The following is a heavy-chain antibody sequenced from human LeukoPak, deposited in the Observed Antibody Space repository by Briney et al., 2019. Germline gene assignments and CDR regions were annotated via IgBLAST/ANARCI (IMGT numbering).Heavy chain of an antibody. CDR2: INPKSGGT. J-gene: IGHJ4*02. CDR3: ARVTSSSSGDS. Sequence: ASVKVSCKASGYTFTGYYIHWVRQAPGQGLEWMGWINPKSGGTNYTQKFQGRVTMTSDTSFSTAYMELSRLRSDDTAVYYCARVTSSSSGDSWGQGTLVTVSS. CDR1: GYTFTGYY. D-gene: IGHD6-6*01. V-gene: IGHV1-2*02.